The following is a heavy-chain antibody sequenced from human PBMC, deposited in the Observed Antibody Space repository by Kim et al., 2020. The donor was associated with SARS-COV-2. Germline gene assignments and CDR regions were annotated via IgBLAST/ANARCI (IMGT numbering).Heavy chain of an antibody. CDR1: GGSLRSSSYY. Sequence: SETLSLTCTVSGGSLRSSSYYWGWIRQPPGKGLEWIGSIYYSGSTSYNPSLKSRVTMSVDTSKNLFSLKVNSVTAADTAVYYCARLGGAYDFLTTYLYYYYYMDVWGKGTTVTVSS. J-gene: IGHJ6*03. CDR2: IYYSGST. D-gene: IGHD3-9*01. V-gene: IGHV4-39*02. CDR3: ARLGGAYDFLTTYLYYYYYMDV.